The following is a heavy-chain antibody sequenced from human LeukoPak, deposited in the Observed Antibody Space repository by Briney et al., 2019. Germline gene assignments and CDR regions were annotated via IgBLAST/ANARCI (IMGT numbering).Heavy chain of an antibody. J-gene: IGHJ4*02. D-gene: IGHD3-10*01. CDR1: GASVSPYY. CDR2: VFYTWST. V-gene: IGHV4-59*02. CDR3: ARDLGPSRGFDY. Sequence: SETLSLTCTVSGASVSPYYWRWIRQPPGKGLEWIGYVFYTWSTTYNPCLNSRLTISVDTSKSQFSLKLNSVTAADTAVYYCARDLGPSRGFDYWGRGTLVTVSS.